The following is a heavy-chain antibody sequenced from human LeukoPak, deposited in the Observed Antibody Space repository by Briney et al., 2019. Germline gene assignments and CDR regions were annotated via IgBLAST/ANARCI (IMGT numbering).Heavy chain of an antibody. CDR2: IIPIFGTA. D-gene: IGHD2-15*01. Sequence: VKVSCKASGGTFSSYAISWVRQAPGQGLEWMGRIIPIFGTANYAQKFQGRVTITADKSMSTAYMELSSLRSEDTAVYYCAREGYCSGGSCYSDYYYYMDVWGKGTTVTVSS. CDR1: GGTFSSYA. CDR3: AREGYCSGGSCYSDYYYYMDV. V-gene: IGHV1-69*06. J-gene: IGHJ6*03.